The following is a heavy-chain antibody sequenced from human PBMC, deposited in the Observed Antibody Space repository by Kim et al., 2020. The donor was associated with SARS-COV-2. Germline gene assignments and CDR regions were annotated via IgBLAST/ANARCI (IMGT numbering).Heavy chain of an antibody. D-gene: IGHD3-10*01. J-gene: IGHJ5*02. Sequence: GGSLRLSCAASGFTFSSYSMNWVRQAPGKGLEWVSYISSSSSTIYYADSVKGRFTISRDNAKNSLYLQMNSLRDEDTAVYYCAREENYGSGSRIPHFDPWGQGTLVTVSS. V-gene: IGHV3-48*02. CDR1: GFTFSSYS. CDR2: ISSSSSTI. CDR3: AREENYGSGSRIPHFDP.